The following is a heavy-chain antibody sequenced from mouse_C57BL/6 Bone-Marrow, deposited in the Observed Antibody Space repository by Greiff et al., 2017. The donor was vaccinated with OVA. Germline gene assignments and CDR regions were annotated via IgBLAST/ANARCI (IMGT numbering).Heavy chain of an antibody. CDR1: GFSLSTFGMG. J-gene: IGHJ4*01. CDR3: ARMAAVVARDYYAMDY. CDR2: IWWDDDK. Sequence: QVTLKESGPGILQPSQTLSLTCSFSGFSLSTFGMGVGWIRQPSGKGLEWLAHIWWDDDKYYNPALKSRHTTSKDTTDNQVYLKIANVDTADTATDYCARMAAVVARDYYAMDYWGQGTSVTVSS. V-gene: IGHV8-8*01. D-gene: IGHD1-1*01.